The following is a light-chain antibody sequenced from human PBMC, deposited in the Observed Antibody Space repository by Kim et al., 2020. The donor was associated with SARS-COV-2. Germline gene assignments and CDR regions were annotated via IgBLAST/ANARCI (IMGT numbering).Light chain of an antibody. V-gene: IGLV3-1*01. CDR2: QDN. Sequence: SYELTQPPSVSVSPGQTASITCSGDKLGDTYACWYQQKPGQSPLLVIYQDNKRPSEIPGRFSGSNSGNTATLTISGTQAMDEAVYYCQTSDSTTVAFGGGTQLTV. CDR1: KLGDTY. CDR3: QTSDSTTVA. J-gene: IGLJ2*01.